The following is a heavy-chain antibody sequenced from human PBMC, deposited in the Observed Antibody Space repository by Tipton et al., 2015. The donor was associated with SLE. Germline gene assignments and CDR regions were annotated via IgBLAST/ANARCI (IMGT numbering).Heavy chain of an antibody. CDR2: INESGGS. Sequence: TLSLTCAVSGGSISSGGYSWSWVRQAPGKGLEWIGEINESGGSKYNPSLKSGVTISIDTSKSQFSLKVSSVTAAGTAVYYCAGGDYHGSVSYIGYWGQGSLVTVSS. V-gene: IGHV4-30-2*01. CDR1: GGSISSGGYS. D-gene: IGHD3-10*01. J-gene: IGHJ4*02. CDR3: AGGDYHGSVSYIGY.